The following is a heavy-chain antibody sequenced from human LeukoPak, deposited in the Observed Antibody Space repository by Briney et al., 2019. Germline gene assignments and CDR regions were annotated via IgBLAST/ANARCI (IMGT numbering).Heavy chain of an antibody. CDR2: ISAYDGNT. J-gene: IGHJ5*02. CDR1: GYTFTSYG. D-gene: IGHD1-26*01. V-gene: IGHV1-18*01. Sequence: ASVKVSCKASGYTFTSYGISWVRQAPGQGLEWMGWISAYDGNTNYAQELQGRVTMTTDTSTSTAYMELRSLRSDDTAVYYCARQWELLSWFDPWGQGTLVTVSS. CDR3: ARQWELLSWFDP.